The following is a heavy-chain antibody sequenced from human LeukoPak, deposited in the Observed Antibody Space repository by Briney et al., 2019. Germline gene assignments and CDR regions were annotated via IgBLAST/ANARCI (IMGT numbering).Heavy chain of an antibody. Sequence: PSETLSLTCTVSGGSISSGGYYWSWIRQHPGKGLEWIVYIYYSGSTYYNPSLKSRVTISVDTSKNQFSLKLSSVTAADTAVYYCARGSYYYGSGTPKFDYWGQGTLVTVSS. CDR2: IYYSGST. V-gene: IGHV4-31*03. CDR1: GGSISSGGYY. CDR3: ARGSYYYGSGTPKFDY. D-gene: IGHD3-10*01. J-gene: IGHJ4*02.